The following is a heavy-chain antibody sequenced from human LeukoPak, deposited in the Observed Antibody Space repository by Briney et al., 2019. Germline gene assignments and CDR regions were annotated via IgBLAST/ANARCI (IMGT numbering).Heavy chain of an antibody. CDR2: IDPSDSYT. J-gene: IGHJ4*02. D-gene: IGHD6-19*01. CDR3: AATTHSGWYYFHY. V-gene: IGHV5-10-1*01. Sequence: GESLKISCKGSGYSFTSYWISWVRQMPGKGLEWMGRIDPSDSYTKYSPSFQGNVTISADKSISTAYLQWSSLKASDTAMFYCAATTHSGWYYFHYWGQGTLVTVSS. CDR1: GYSFTSYW.